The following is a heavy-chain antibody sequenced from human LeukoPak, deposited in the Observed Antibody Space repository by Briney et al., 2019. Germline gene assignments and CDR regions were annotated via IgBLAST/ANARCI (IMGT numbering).Heavy chain of an antibody. Sequence: PSETLSLTCTVSGGSISSYYWSWIRQPPGKGLEWIGYIYYSGSTNYNPSLKSRVTISVDTSKNQFSLKLSSVTAADTAVYYCARSEIAVAGTAFDIWGQGTMVTVSS. CDR3: ARSEIAVAGTAFDI. V-gene: IGHV4-59*08. CDR2: IYYSGST. D-gene: IGHD6-19*01. J-gene: IGHJ3*02. CDR1: GGSISSYY.